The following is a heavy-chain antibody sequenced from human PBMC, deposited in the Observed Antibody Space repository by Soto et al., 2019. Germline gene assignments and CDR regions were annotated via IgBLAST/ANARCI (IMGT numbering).Heavy chain of an antibody. CDR1: GGSISSGGYY. CDR2: INYGGST. Sequence: QVQLQESGPGLVKPSQTLSLTCTVSGGSISSGGYYWSWIRQHPGKGLEWIGYINYGGSTYYNPSLKSRVTISVDTSKNQFSLKLSSVTAADTAVYYCARDYYGSGDYFDYWGQGTLVTVSS. J-gene: IGHJ4*02. V-gene: IGHV4-31*03. CDR3: ARDYYGSGDYFDY. D-gene: IGHD3-10*01.